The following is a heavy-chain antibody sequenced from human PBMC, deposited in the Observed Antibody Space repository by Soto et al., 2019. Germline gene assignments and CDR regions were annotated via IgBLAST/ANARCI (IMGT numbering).Heavy chain of an antibody. D-gene: IGHD5-12*01. V-gene: IGHV3-30-3*01. J-gene: IGHJ4*02. CDR1: GFTFSSYA. Sequence: QVQLVESGGGVVQPGRSLRLSCAASGFTFSSYAMHGVRQAPGKGLEWVAVISYDGSNKYYADSVKGRFTISRDNSKNTLYLQMNSLRAEDTAVYYCARGEMATHYFDYWGQGTLVTVSS. CDR2: ISYDGSNK. CDR3: ARGEMATHYFDY.